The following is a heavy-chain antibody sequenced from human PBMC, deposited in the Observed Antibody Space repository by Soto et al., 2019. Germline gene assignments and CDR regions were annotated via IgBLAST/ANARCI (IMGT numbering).Heavy chain of an antibody. J-gene: IGHJ4*02. CDR2: ISSSSSYI. Sequence: EVQLVESGGGLVKPGGSLRLSCADSGFIFSSYSMNWVRQAPGKGLEWVSSISSSSSYIYYADSVKGRFTISRDNAKNSLYLQMNSLRAEDMAVYYCARDRCSSTSCYHGWGQGTLVTVSS. CDR1: GFIFSSYS. CDR3: ARDRCSSTSCYHG. D-gene: IGHD2-2*01. V-gene: IGHV3-21*01.